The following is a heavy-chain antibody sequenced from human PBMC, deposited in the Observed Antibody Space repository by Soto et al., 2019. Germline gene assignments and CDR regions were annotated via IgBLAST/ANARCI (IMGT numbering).Heavy chain of an antibody. CDR1: DGSVNSDSSY. V-gene: IGHV4-39*01. CDR2: INHSGST. Sequence: QLQLQESGPGLVKPSETLSLTCRVSDGSVNSDSSYWGWIRQPPGKGLEWIGVINHSGSTYHNLSLKGRVTMSVDASRNQFSLKLTSMTAADTAVYYCARLGGYVSVGYYYLWDSWGQGTLVTVSS. CDR3: ARLGGYVSVGYYYLWDS. D-gene: IGHD3-22*01. J-gene: IGHJ4*02.